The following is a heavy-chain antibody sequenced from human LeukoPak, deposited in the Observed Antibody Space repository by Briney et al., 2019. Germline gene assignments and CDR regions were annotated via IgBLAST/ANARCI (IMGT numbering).Heavy chain of an antibody. CDR1: GYTFTGYY. J-gene: IGHJ4*02. CDR2: INPNSGGT. Sequence: RASVKVSCKASGYTFTGYYMHWVRQAPGQGLEWMGRINPNSGGTNYAQKFQGRVTMTEDTSTDTAYMELSSLRSEDTAVYYCATFIDYVHRDWGQGTLVTVSS. D-gene: IGHD4-17*01. V-gene: IGHV1-2*06. CDR3: ATFIDYVHRD.